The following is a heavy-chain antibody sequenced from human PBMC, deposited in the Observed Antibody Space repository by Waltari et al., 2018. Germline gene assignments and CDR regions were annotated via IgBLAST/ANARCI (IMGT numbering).Heavy chain of an antibody. CDR3: ARDGDYGGNAPSDY. CDR2: IIPTLGIA. V-gene: IGHV1-69*16. J-gene: IGHJ4*02. D-gene: IGHD2-15*01. CDR1: GGSFRSDS. Sequence: QIQLVQSGAEVKKPGSSVKVSCTASGGSFRSDSINWVRQVPGQGLEWMVGIIPTLGIADYAPKFQDRVTISADEFTRTAYMEVRSLLPEDTAVYYCARDGDYGGNAPSDYWGQGTLVTVSS.